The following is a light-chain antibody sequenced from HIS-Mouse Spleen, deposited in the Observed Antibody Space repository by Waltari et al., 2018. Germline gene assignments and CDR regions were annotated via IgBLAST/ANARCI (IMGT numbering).Light chain of an antibody. CDR2: SNN. CDR3: AAWDDSLNGNYV. V-gene: IGLV1-44*01. J-gene: IGLJ1*01. CDR1: SSNIGSNT. Sequence: QSVLTQPPSASGTPVQRVTISCSGSSSNIGSNTVNWYQQLPGTAPKLLIYSNNQRPSGVPDRCSGSKSGTSASLAISGLQSEDEADYYCAAWDDSLNGNYVFGTGTKVTVL.